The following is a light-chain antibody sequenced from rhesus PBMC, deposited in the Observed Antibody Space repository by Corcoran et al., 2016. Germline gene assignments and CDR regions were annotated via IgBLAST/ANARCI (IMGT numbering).Light chain of an antibody. CDR3: QYGYGLLFT. Sequence: DVQMTQSPSSLSASVGDRVTITCRASQDISNNLAWYQQKPGKTPKLIIYKAFTLHGGIPGSFSGSGSGTDFSLNISNLQPENFVTFYCQYGYGLLFTFGPGTRLDIK. CDR1: QDISNN. V-gene: IGKV1-25*01. J-gene: IGKJ3*01. CDR2: KAF.